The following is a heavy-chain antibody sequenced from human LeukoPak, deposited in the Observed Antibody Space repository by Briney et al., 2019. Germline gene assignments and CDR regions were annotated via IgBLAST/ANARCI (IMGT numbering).Heavy chain of an antibody. CDR3: ATEKVGGYCSGGSCLAGDDAFDI. Sequence: GGSLRLSCAASGFTFSSYWMHWVRQAPGKGLVWVSRINGDGSSTYYADSVKGRFTISRDNSKNTLYLQMNSLRAEDTAVYYCATEKVGGYCSGGSCLAGDDAFDIWGQGTMVTVSS. CDR1: GFTFSSYW. D-gene: IGHD2-15*01. J-gene: IGHJ3*02. CDR2: INGDGSST. V-gene: IGHV3-74*01.